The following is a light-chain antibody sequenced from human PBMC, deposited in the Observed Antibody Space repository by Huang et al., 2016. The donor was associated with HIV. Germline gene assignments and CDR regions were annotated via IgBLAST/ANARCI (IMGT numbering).Light chain of an antibody. J-gene: IGKJ4*01. CDR3: QQFNNWPPA. Sequence: EKLMTQFPATLSVSPGEIATLSCRASQNVRNNLAWYQQKPGQAPRLLFYEASSRATGVPGRFSASGSGIDFTLTISSLQSEDFAVYYCQQFNNWPPAFGGGTTVEIK. CDR2: EAS. V-gene: IGKV3-15*01. CDR1: QNVRNN.